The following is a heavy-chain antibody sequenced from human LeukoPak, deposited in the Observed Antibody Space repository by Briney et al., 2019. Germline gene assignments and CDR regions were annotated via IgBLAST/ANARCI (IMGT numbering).Heavy chain of an antibody. CDR1: GFTFSSYW. D-gene: IGHD2-2*01. V-gene: IGHV3-7*01. Sequence: GGSLRLSCAASGFTFSSYWMSWVRQAPGKGLEWVANINQDGSEKYYVDSVKGRFTISRDNAKNSLYLQMNSLRAEDTAVYYCARDVRLSATSWFDPWGQGTLVTVSS. CDR3: ARDVRLSATSWFDP. J-gene: IGHJ5*02. CDR2: INQDGSEK.